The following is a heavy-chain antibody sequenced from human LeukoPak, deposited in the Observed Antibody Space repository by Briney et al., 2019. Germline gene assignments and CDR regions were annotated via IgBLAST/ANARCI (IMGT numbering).Heavy chain of an antibody. Sequence: PSETLSLTCTVSGGSISSYYWSWIRQPPGKGLEWIGYIYYSGSTNYNPSLKSRVTISVDTSKNQFSLKLNSVTAADTAVYYCARGRKYCSSTSCSSSRAKEYYFDYWGQGTLVTVSS. J-gene: IGHJ4*02. CDR3: ARGRKYCSSTSCSSSRAKEYYFDY. CDR2: IYYSGST. D-gene: IGHD2-2*01. CDR1: GGSISSYY. V-gene: IGHV4-59*01.